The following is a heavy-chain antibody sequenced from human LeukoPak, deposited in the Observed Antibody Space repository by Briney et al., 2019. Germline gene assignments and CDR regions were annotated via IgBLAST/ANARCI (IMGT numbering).Heavy chain of an antibody. D-gene: IGHD5-12*01. Sequence: ASVKVSCKTSDFRDYYMNWVRQAPGQGLEWLGWINPKSGDTDYAQKFQGRVTMTRDTSINTAYMELSGLKPDDTAIYYWASGYSGYDLNYWGQGTQVTVSS. CDR3: ASGYSGYDLNY. J-gene: IGHJ4*02. CDR1: DFRDYY. CDR2: INPKSGDT. V-gene: IGHV1-2*02.